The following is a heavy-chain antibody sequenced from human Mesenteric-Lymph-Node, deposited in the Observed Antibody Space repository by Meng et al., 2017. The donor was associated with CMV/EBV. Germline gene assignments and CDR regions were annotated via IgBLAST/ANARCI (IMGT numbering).Heavy chain of an antibody. CDR1: GYSISSGYY. CDR3: ARDDYGSGSVHAFDI. V-gene: IGHV4-61*01. D-gene: IGHD3-10*01. Sequence: SETLSLTCTVSGYSISSGYYWGWIRQPPGKGLEWIGYIYYSGSTNYNPSLKSRVTISVDTSKNQFSLKLSSVTAADTAVYYCARDDYGSGSVHAFDIWGQGTMVTVSS. CDR2: IYYSGST. J-gene: IGHJ3*02.